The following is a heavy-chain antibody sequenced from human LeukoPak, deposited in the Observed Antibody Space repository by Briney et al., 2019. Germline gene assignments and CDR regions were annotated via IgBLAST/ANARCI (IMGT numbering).Heavy chain of an antibody. Sequence: ASLKVSCKASGYTFTSYDINWVRQATGQGLEWMGWMNPNSGNTGYAQKFQGRVTITRNTSISTAYMELSSLRSEDTAVYYCERAKARNDAFDIWGQGTRVTASS. CDR2: MNPNSGNT. J-gene: IGHJ3*02. D-gene: IGHD1-14*01. V-gene: IGHV1-8*03. CDR3: ERAKARNDAFDI. CDR1: GYTFTSYD.